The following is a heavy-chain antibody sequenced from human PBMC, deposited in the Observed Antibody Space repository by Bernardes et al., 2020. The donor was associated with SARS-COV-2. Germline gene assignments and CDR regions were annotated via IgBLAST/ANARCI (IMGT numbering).Heavy chain of an antibody. D-gene: IGHD6-13*01. CDR1: GDSFNNNY. V-gene: IGHV4-59*01. CDR3: AKEGNSSWYNH. CDR2: IYSGGTT. Sequence: SETRSLTCSVSGDSFNNNYWSWIRQPPGRGLEWIGYIYSGGTTNYNPSLKSRVTISLDTSNNQFSLKLTSVTAADTAVYYCAKEGNSSWYNHWGQGTLVTVSS. J-gene: IGHJ1*01.